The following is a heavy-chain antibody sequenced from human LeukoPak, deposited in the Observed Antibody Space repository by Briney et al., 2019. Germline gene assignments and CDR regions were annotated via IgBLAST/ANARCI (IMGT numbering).Heavy chain of an antibody. CDR2: IYSGGST. Sequence: PGGSLRLSCAASGFTFSNFAMSWVRQAPGKGLEWVSVIYSGGSTYYADSVKGRFIISRDNSKNTLYLQMNSLRAEDTAVYYCARDCTNGVCSDYWGQGTLVTVSS. CDR3: ARDCTNGVCSDY. V-gene: IGHV3-53*01. D-gene: IGHD2-8*01. J-gene: IGHJ4*02. CDR1: GFTFSNFA.